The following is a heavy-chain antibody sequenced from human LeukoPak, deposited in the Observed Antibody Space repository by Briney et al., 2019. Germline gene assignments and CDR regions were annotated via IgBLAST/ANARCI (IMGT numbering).Heavy chain of an antibody. J-gene: IGHJ6*02. V-gene: IGHV4-34*01. D-gene: IGHD6-19*01. Sequence: PSETLSLTCAVYGGSFSGYYWSWIRQPPGKGLEWVGEINHSGSTNYNPSLKSRVTISVDTSKNQFSLKLSSVTAAGTAVYYCARANSGYSSGWYFHGMDVWGQGTTVTVSS. CDR1: GGSFSGYY. CDR2: INHSGST. CDR3: ARANSGYSSGWYFHGMDV.